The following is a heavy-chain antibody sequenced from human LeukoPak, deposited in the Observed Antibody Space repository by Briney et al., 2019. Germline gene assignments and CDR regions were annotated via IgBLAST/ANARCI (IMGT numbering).Heavy chain of an antibody. CDR1: GGSVISYY. Sequence: SETLSLTCTVSGGSVISYYWSWIRQPPGMGREWVGYISYTGSTIYNSSLSSRVTISVDTANNRFSLNLHSVTAADTAVYYCVRHVGGTTFDHWGQGILVTVSS. CDR3: VRHVGGTTFDH. D-gene: IGHD3-10*01. J-gene: IGHJ4*02. CDR2: ISYTGST. V-gene: IGHV4-59*08.